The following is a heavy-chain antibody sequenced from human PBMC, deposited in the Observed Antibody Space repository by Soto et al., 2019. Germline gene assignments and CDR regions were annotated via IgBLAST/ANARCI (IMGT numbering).Heavy chain of an antibody. V-gene: IGHV3-48*03. CDR2: ISDSGGTR. D-gene: IGHD3-10*01. J-gene: IGHJ4*02. Sequence: EAQLVQSGGDLVQPGGSLRLSCAASGFTFSSYEMVWVRQTPGQGLEWVSYISDSGGTRHYADSVKGRFTISRDNAKNSVYLQMDNLRGEDTAVYYCARVPYYYGSGSYYNPDYWGQGTLVTVSS. CDR1: GFTFSSYE. CDR3: ARVPYYYGSGSYYNPDY.